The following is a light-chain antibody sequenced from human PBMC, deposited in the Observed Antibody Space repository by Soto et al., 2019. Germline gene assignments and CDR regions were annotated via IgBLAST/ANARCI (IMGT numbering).Light chain of an antibody. CDR2: GNS. CDR1: SSNIGAGYD. Sequence: QSVLTQPPSVSGAPGQRVTISCTGSSSNIGAGYDVHWYQQRPGTAPKLLIYGNSNRPSGVPDRFSGSKSGTSASLAITGLQAEDEADYFCQSYDSSLSGSYVFGTGTQLTVL. V-gene: IGLV1-40*01. J-gene: IGLJ1*01. CDR3: QSYDSSLSGSYV.